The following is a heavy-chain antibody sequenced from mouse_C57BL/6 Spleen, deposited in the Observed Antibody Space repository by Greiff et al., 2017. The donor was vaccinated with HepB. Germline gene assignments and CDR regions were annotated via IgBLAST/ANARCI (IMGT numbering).Heavy chain of an antibody. CDR1: GYTFTDYY. CDR3: ARWGTVLDY. D-gene: IGHD2-14*01. J-gene: IGHJ2*01. Sequence: VQLQQSGPELVKPGASVKISCKASGYTFTDYYMNWVKQSHGKSLEWIGDINPNNGGTSYNQKFKGKATLTVDKSSSTAYMELRSLTSEDSAVYYCARWGTVLDYWGQGTTLTVSS. CDR2: INPNNGGT. V-gene: IGHV1-26*01.